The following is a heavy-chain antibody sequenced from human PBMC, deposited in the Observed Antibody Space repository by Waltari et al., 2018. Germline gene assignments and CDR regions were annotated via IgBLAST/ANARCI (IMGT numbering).Heavy chain of an antibody. J-gene: IGHJ4*02. CDR1: GYSISSGYY. V-gene: IGHV4-38-2*01. D-gene: IGHD6-13*01. CDR3: ASPPLYSSSWFNY. Sequence: QVQLQESGPGLVKPSETLSLTCAVSGYSISSGYYWGWIRQPPGKGLEWIGSIYHSGSTYYTPSLKSRVTISVDTSKNQFSLKLSSVTAADTAVYYCASPPLYSSSWFNYWGQGTLVTVSS. CDR2: IYHSGST.